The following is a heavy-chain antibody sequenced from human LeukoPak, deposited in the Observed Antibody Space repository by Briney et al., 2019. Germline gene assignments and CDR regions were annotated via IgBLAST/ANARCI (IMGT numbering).Heavy chain of an antibody. CDR3: ARTPRVEQQLKNWFDP. Sequence: GASVKVSCKVSGYTLTELSMHWVRQAPGKGLEWMGGFDPEDGETIYAQKFQGRVTITADESTSTAYMELSSLRSEDTAVYYCARTPRVEQQLKNWFDPWGQGTLVTVSS. J-gene: IGHJ5*02. V-gene: IGHV1-24*01. CDR2: FDPEDGET. D-gene: IGHD6-13*01. CDR1: GYTLTELS.